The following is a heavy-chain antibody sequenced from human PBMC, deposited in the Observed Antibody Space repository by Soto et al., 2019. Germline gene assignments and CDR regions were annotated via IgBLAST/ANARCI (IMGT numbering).Heavy chain of an antibody. V-gene: IGHV4-34*01. CDR2: INHSGST. J-gene: IGHJ4*02. CDR3: ARGPRGELLPD. D-gene: IGHD1-26*01. Sequence: SETLSLTCAVYGGSFSGYYWSWIRQPPGKRLEWIGEINHSGSTNYNPSLKSRVTISVDPSKNQFSLKLSSVNATDTAVYYWARGPRGELLPDWGQGTLVTVSS. CDR1: GGSFSGYY.